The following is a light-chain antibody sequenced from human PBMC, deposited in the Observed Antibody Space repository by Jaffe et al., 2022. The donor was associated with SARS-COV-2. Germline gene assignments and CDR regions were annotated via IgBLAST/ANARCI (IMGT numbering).Light chain of an antibody. Sequence: QTVVTQEPSFSVSPGGTVTLTCGLSSGSVSTTSYPTWCQQTPGQAPRTLIYNTNIRSSGVPDRFSGSILGNKAALTITGAQADDESDYYCVLNMGSGISVFGGGTKLTVL. J-gene: IGLJ3*02. CDR3: VLNMGSGISV. CDR1: SGSVSTTSY. V-gene: IGLV8-61*01. CDR2: NTN.